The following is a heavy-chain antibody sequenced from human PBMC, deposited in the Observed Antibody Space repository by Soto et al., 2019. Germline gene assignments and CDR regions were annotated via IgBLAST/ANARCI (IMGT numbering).Heavy chain of an antibody. Sequence: QVHLKASGPGLVKPSQTLSLTCTVSGGSISSGGQYWSGIRQHPGKGLEWIGYIYDSGSPYYNPSLRSRVTISVDTSKKQFSLKLRSVTSADTAVYYCARDAAEYYFDYWGQGTLVTVSS. CDR1: GGSISSGGQY. D-gene: IGHD6-25*01. CDR3: ARDAAEYYFDY. J-gene: IGHJ4*02. CDR2: IYDSGSP. V-gene: IGHV4-31*03.